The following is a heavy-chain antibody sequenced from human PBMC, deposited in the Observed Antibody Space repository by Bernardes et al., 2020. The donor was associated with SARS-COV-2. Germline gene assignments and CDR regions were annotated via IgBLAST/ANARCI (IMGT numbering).Heavy chain of an antibody. CDR1: GFTFGMSA. D-gene: IGHD6-19*01. CDR3: ARADFSGWDPDYGLDV. J-gene: IGHJ6*02. Sequence: GGSLRLSCKASGFTFGMSAVGWVRQAPGKGLQWVSSISGTGTTKYYADSVKGRVTISRDNFKNTLYLQMGSLRPEDTAVYYCARADFSGWDPDYGLDVWGQGTTVTVSS. CDR2: ISGTGTTK. V-gene: IGHV3-23*01.